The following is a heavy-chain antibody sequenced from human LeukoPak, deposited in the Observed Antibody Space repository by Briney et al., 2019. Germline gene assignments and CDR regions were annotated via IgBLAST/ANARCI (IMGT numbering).Heavy chain of an antibody. CDR1: GFTFSSYG. CDR3: ARSRPVRWTRFDY. D-gene: IGHD4-23*01. J-gene: IGHJ4*02. Sequence: GGSLRLSCAASGFTFSSYGMHWVRQAPGKGLEWVAFIRYDGSNKYYADSVKGRFTISRDNSKNTLYLQMNSLRAEDTAVYYCARSRPVRWTRFDYWGQGTLVTVSS. CDR2: IRYDGSNK. V-gene: IGHV3-30*02.